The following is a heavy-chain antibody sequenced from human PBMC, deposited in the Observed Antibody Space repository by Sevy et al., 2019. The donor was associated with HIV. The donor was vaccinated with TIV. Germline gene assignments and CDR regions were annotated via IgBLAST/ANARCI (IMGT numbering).Heavy chain of an antibody. D-gene: IGHD2-8*01. J-gene: IGHJ2*01. Sequence: GGSLRLSCAASGFTFSSYWMHWVRQAPGKGLVWVSRINSGGSSTSYADSVKGRFTISRDNAKNTLYLQMNSLRAEDTAVYYCARVPVYCTNGVCFFGYFDLWGRGTLVTVSS. CDR1: GFTFSSYW. CDR2: INSGGSST. V-gene: IGHV3-74*01. CDR3: ARVPVYCTNGVCFFGYFDL.